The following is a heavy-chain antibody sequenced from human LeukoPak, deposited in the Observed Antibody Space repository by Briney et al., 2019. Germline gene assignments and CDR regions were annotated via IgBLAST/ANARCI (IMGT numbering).Heavy chain of an antibody. CDR2: INHSGST. Sequence: SETLSLTCAVYGGSFSGYYWSWIRQPPGKGLEWIGEINHSGSTNYNPSLKSRVTISVDTSKNQFSLKLSSATAADTAVYYCARAPLVVVPAAIWFDPWGQGTLVTVSS. CDR1: GGSFSGYY. CDR3: ARAPLVVVPAAIWFDP. J-gene: IGHJ5*02. D-gene: IGHD2-2*01. V-gene: IGHV4-34*01.